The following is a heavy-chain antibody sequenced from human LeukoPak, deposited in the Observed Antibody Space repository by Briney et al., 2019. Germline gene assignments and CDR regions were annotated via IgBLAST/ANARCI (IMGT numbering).Heavy chain of an antibody. CDR3: ARVRSSSWYRGVDY. CDR1: GGSISSGSYY. J-gene: IGHJ4*02. CDR2: IYTSGST. V-gene: IGHV4-61*02. Sequence: PSQTLSLTCTVSGGSISSGSYYWSWIRQPAGKGLEWIGRIYTSGSTNYNPSLKSRVTISVDTSKNQFSLKLSSVTAADTAVYYCARVRSSSWYRGVDYWGQGTLVTVSS. D-gene: IGHD6-13*01.